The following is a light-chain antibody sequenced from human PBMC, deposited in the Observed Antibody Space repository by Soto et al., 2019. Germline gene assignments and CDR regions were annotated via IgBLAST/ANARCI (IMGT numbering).Light chain of an antibody. J-gene: IGLJ3*02. CDR2: EVR. V-gene: IGLV2-14*01. CDR1: SSDVGGYNY. CDR3: SSFSRCSPWV. Sequence: QSALTQPASVSGSPGQSITISCTGTSSDVGGYNYVSWYQQHPGKAPKLMIYEVRNRPSGIFNLLSGSKPGNTASLTFSGLQAEDESHYYCSSFSRCSPWVFGGGTKLTVL.